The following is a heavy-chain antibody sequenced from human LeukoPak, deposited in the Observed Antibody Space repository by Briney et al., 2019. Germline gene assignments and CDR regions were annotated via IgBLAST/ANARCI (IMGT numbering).Heavy chain of an antibody. CDR1: GYSFTTYW. CDR3: ARPGVPYASGSYYFDY. V-gene: IGHV5-10-1*01. CDR2: IDPSDSFT. J-gene: IGHJ4*02. Sequence: GESLKISCQASGYSFTTYWITWVRQLPGKGLEWMGRIDPSDSFTNYSPSFQGHVTISADKSITTAYLQWSSLKASDTAMYYCARPGVPYASGSYYFDYWGQGTLVTVSS. D-gene: IGHD3-10*01.